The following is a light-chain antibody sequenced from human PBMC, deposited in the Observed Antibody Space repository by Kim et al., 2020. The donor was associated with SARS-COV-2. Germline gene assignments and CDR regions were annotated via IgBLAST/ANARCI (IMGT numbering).Light chain of an antibody. J-gene: IGLJ2*01. CDR1: KLGDKY. V-gene: IGLV3-1*01. CDR3: QAWDSSTEV. CDR2: QDS. Sequence: SSYLTEEKAGTGSPGQTASITCSGDKLGDKYACWYQQKPGQSPVLVIYQDSKRPSGIPERFSGSNSGNTATLTISGTQAMDEADYYCQAWDSSTEVFGGGTQLTVL.